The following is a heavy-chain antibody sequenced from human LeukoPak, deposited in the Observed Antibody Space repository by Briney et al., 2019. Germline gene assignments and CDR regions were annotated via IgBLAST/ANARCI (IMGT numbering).Heavy chain of an antibody. V-gene: IGHV1-69*05. CDR3: ARGVRPPCGGDCSRPYYFDY. CDR2: IIPIFGTA. D-gene: IGHD2-21*01. CDR1: GYTFTSYA. J-gene: IGHJ4*02. Sequence: GASVKVSCKASGYTFTSYAISWVRQTPGQGLEWMGRIIPIFGTANYAQKFQGRVAVTTEESTSTAYMELSSLRSADTAAYYCARGVRPPCGGDCSRPYYFDYWGQGTLVTVSS.